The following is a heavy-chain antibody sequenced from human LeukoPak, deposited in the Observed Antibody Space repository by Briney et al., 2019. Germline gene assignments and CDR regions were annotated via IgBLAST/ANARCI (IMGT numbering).Heavy chain of an antibody. J-gene: IGHJ5*02. CDR1: GGSFSGYY. Sequence: SETLSLTCAVYGGSFSGYYWSWIRQPPGKGLEWIGEINHSGSTNYNPSLTSRVTISVDTSKNQVSLKLSSVTPADTAVYYCARVQTHMGSYTGIGVFDPRGQGTLVTVPS. V-gene: IGHV4-34*01. CDR3: ARVQTHMGSYTGIGVFDP. D-gene: IGHD3-3*01. CDR2: INHSGST.